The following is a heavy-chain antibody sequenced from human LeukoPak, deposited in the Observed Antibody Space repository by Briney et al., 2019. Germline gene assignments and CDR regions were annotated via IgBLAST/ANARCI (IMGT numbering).Heavy chain of an antibody. CDR2: IYSGGST. Sequence: GGSLRLSCAASGLIVSSNPMTWVRQPPGKGLECVSIIYSGGSTYFADSLQGRMSFSRDNSKNTLYLQMNSLRPDDMAVYYCARVLRGGNSGYAFDIWGQGTMVTVSS. V-gene: IGHV3-66*02. CDR1: GLIVSSNP. D-gene: IGHD4-23*01. CDR3: ARVLRGGNSGYAFDI. J-gene: IGHJ3*02.